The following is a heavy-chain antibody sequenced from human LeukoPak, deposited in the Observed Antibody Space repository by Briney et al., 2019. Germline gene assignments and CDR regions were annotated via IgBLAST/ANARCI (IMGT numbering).Heavy chain of an antibody. V-gene: IGHV4-59*01. D-gene: IGHD2-21*01. Sequence: SETLSLTCTVSGGSISNDYWAWIRQPPGKGLEWIGYVSQSGITKSNGDINNYNPSLESRVTTSRDTSKNQFSLKLSSTTAADTAVYYCVRASVGGGAFDIWGQGTMVTVSS. J-gene: IGHJ3*02. CDR1: GGSISNDY. CDR3: VRASVGGGAFDI. CDR2: VSQSGITKSNGDIN.